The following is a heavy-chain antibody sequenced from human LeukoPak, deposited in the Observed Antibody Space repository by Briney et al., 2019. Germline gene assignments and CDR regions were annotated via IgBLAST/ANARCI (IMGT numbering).Heavy chain of an antibody. CDR1: GFTISTYP. V-gene: IGHV3-64D*09. CDR3: VKSPSDGLDV. J-gene: IGHJ6*02. Sequence: GGSLRLSCSASGFTISTYPMHWVRRAPGKGLEYVSTIFSNADITSYAASVKGRFTTSRDDSKNTVYLQMSSLRPEDTALYYCVKSPSDGLDVWGQGATVTVSS. CDR2: IFSNADIT.